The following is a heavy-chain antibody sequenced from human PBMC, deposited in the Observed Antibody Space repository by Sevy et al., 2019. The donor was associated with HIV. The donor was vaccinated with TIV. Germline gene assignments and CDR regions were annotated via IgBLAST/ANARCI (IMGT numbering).Heavy chain of an antibody. CDR3: ARDLNSGYANYYYYGMDV. CDR1: GFTFINHA. V-gene: IGHV3-30*04. CDR2: IAYDGSNK. J-gene: IGHJ6*02. D-gene: IGHD5-12*01. Sequence: GGSLRLSCVASGFTFINHAMHWVRQAPGKGLEWVTVIAYDGSNKYYADSVKGRFTISRDTSKSTVYLQMDSLRAEDTAVYYCARDLNSGYANYYYYGMDVWGQGTTVTVSS.